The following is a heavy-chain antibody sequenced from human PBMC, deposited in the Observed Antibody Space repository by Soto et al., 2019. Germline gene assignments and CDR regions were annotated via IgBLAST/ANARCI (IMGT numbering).Heavy chain of an antibody. CDR1: GFTFSTYG. D-gene: IGHD4-17*01. V-gene: IGHV3-30*18. J-gene: IGHJ6*02. CDR3: AKDLQSYGDYDYYCYGMDV. Sequence: QVQLVDSGGGEVQPGRSLTISCAASGFTFSTYGMHWVRQTPGKGLEWVAVISYDGTNKFYSDSVKGRITISRDNFKNTLALQMNSLRADASAVYSCAKDLQSYGDYDYYCYGMDVWGLGTRVTVSS. CDR2: ISYDGTNK.